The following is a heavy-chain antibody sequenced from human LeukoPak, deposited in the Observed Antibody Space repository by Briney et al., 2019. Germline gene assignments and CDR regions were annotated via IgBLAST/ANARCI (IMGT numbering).Heavy chain of an antibody. V-gene: IGHV3-7*01. Sequence: PGGSLRLSCAASGFTFSSYWMSWVRQAPGKGLEWVANIKRDGSEKYYVDSVKGRFTISRDNAKNSLYLQMNSLRAEDTAVYYCAREFKMTEMNWFDPWGQGTLVTVSS. J-gene: IGHJ5*02. CDR2: IKRDGSEK. CDR1: GFTFSSYW. D-gene: IGHD5-24*01. CDR3: AREFKMTEMNWFDP.